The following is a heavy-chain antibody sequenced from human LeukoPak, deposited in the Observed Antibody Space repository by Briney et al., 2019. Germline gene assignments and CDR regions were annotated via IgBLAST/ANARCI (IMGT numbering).Heavy chain of an antibody. Sequence: GSLRLSCAASGFTFTTSLMSWVRQAPGKGLEWVANIEQDGSEKYYVDSVKGRFTISRDNAKNSLYLQMNSLRAEDTAVYYCARDMTTVTSYWGQGTLVTVSS. CDR1: GFTFTTSL. J-gene: IGHJ4*02. D-gene: IGHD4-17*01. V-gene: IGHV3-7*01. CDR2: IEQDGSEK. CDR3: ARDMTTVTSY.